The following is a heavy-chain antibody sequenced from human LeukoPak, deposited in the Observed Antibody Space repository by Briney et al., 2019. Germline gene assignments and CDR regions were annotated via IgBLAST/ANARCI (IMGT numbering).Heavy chain of an antibody. J-gene: IGHJ5*02. D-gene: IGHD6-25*01. CDR2: INHSGST. CDR1: GGSFSGYY. Sequence: SETLSLTCAVYGGSFSGYYWSWIRQPPGKGLEWTGEINHSGSTNYNPSLKSRVTISVDTSKNQFSLKLSSVTAADTAVYYCARRVVAAARNWFDPWGQGTLVTVSS. CDR3: ARRVVAAARNWFDP. V-gene: IGHV4-34*01.